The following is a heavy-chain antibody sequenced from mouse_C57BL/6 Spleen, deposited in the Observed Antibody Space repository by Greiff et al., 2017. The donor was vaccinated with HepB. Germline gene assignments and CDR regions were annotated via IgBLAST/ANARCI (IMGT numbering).Heavy chain of an antibody. Sequence: QVQLQQPGAELVMPGASVKLSCKASGYTFTSYWMHWVKQRPGQGLEWIGEIDPSDSYTNYNQKFKGKSTLTVDKSSSTAYMQLSSLTSEDSAVYYCARGAVVANAMDYWGQGTSVTVSS. V-gene: IGHV1-69*01. CDR3: ARGAVVANAMDY. J-gene: IGHJ4*01. CDR2: IDPSDSYT. CDR1: GYTFTSYW. D-gene: IGHD1-1*01.